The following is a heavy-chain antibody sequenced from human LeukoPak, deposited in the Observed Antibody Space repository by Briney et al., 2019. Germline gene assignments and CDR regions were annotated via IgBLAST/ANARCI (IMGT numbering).Heavy chain of an antibody. J-gene: IGHJ6*02. CDR2: IRSSSSYI. Sequence: GGSLTLSCAASGFTFSSYSMNWVRQAPGKGLEGVSSIRSSSSYIYYADSVKGRFTISRDNAKNSLYLQMNSLRAEDTAVYYCARDSGLGRFYGMHVWGQGTTVTVSS. V-gene: IGHV3-21*01. CDR3: ARDSGLGRFYGMHV. D-gene: IGHD3-10*01. CDR1: GFTFSSYS.